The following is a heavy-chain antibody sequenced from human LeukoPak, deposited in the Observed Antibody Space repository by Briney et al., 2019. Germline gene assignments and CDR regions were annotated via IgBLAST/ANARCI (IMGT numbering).Heavy chain of an antibody. J-gene: IGHJ5*02. Sequence: GGSLTLSCAASGFTFSSYAMSWVRQAPGKGLEWVSAISGSGGSTYYADSVKGRFTISRDNSKNTLYLQMNSLRAEDTAVYYCAKSVWGSSGYYPNWFDPWGQGTLVTVSS. CDR2: ISGSGGST. V-gene: IGHV3-23*01. CDR1: GFTFSSYA. D-gene: IGHD3-22*01. CDR3: AKSVWGSSGYYPNWFDP.